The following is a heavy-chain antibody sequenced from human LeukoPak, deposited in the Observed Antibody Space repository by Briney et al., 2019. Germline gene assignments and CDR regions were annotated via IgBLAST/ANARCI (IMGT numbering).Heavy chain of an antibody. CDR2: ISSSSSYK. CDR1: GFTFSSYS. D-gene: IGHD2-21*02. CDR3: ARGAYCGGDCYPEYFQH. V-gene: IGHV3-21*01. J-gene: IGHJ1*01. Sequence: GGSLRLSCAACGFTFSSYSMNWVRQAPGKGLEWVSSISSSSSYKYYADSLKGRFTISRDNAKNSLYLQMNSLRAEDTAVYYCARGAYCGGDCYPEYFQHWGQGTLVTVSS.